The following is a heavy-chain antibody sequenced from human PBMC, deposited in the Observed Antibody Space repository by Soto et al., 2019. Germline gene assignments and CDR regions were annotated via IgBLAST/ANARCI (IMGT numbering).Heavy chain of an antibody. CDR3: ARTVYDRITMVRGRVR. V-gene: IGHV4-30-4*01. J-gene: IGHJ4*02. CDR2: IYYSGST. D-gene: IGHD3-10*01. CDR1: GGSVSSGDYY. Sequence: QVQLQESGPGLVKPSQTLSLTCTVSGGSVSSGDYYWSWIRQPPGKGLEWIGYIYYSGSTYYKPSLKRRVTISVDSTKNPFSLKLSSVTAADTAVYYCARTVYDRITMVRGRVRWGQGTLVTVSS.